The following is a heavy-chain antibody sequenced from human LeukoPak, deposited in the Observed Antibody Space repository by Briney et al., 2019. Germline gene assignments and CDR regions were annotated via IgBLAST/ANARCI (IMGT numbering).Heavy chain of an antibody. V-gene: IGHV3-9*01. CDR1: GFTFDDYA. Sequence: GGSLRLSCAASGFTFDDYAMHWVRQAPGKGLEWVLGISWNSGSIGYADSVKGRFTISRDNAKNSLYLQMNSLRAEDTALYYCAKDKALGVGAMLFDYWGQGTLVTVSS. J-gene: IGHJ4*02. CDR2: ISWNSGSI. CDR3: AKDKALGVGAMLFDY. D-gene: IGHD1-26*01.